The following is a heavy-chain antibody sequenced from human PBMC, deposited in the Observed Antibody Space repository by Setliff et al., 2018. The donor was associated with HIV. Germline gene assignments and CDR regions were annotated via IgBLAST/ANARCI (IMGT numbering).Heavy chain of an antibody. V-gene: IGHV4-39*07. CDR1: GAAVTSSAFY. CDR2: INDSGSI. Sequence: PSETLSLTCKVSGAAVTSSAFYWAWIRQPPGKGLEWIGEINDSGSINLSPSLKSRLTISVDTSKNQFFLRLTSVTVADTAVYFCGLLNSRGHGDYWGQGSLVTVSS. J-gene: IGHJ4*02. D-gene: IGHD3-22*01. CDR3: GLLNSRGHGDY.